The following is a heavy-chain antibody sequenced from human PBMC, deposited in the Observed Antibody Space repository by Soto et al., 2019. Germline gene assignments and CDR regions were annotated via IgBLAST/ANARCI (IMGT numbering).Heavy chain of an antibody. CDR2: ISGSGGST. V-gene: IGHV3-23*01. D-gene: IGHD3-22*01. Sequence: GSLRLSCAASGFTFSSYAMSWVRQAPGKGLEWVSAISGSGGSTYYADSVKGRFTISRDNSKNTLYLQMNSLRAEDTAVYYCAKAPNYYDSSGYYSFDYWRQGTLVTVSS. J-gene: IGHJ4*02. CDR1: GFTFSSYA. CDR3: AKAPNYYDSSGYYSFDY.